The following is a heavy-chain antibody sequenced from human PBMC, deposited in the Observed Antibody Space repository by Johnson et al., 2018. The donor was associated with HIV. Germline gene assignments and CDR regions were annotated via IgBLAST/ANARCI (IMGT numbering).Heavy chain of an antibody. CDR3: AKDKEYSSSPGAFDI. CDR2: ISGSGGRP. D-gene: IGHD6-6*01. V-gene: IGHV3-23*04. J-gene: IGHJ3*02. Sequence: VQLVESGGGLVQPGGSLRLSCAASGFTFSTYAMSWVRQAPGKGLEWVSGISGSGGRPYYADSVKGRFTISRDNSKNTLYLQMNGLRAEDTAVYYCAKDKEYSSSPGAFDIWGQGTMVTVSS. CDR1: GFTFSTYA.